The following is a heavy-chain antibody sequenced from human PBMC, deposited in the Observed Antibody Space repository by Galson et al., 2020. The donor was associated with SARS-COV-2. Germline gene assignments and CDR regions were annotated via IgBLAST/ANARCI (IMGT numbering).Heavy chain of an antibody. V-gene: IGHV1-46*01. J-gene: IGHJ3*02. CDR2: INSTGGSP. Sequence: ASEPVSCQASGCTFISYYMHWVRQPPGQGLEGMGIINSTGGSPSHAQTFQGRVTMTSDTSTSTVYMELSSLRSEGTAVYYCAIGLYSSGPDAFEIWGQGTMVTVSS. CDR1: GCTFISYY. D-gene: IGHD6-19*01. CDR3: AIGLYSSGPDAFEI.